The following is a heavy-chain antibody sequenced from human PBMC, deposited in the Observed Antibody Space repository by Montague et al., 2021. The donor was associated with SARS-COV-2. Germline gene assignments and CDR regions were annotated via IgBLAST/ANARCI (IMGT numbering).Heavy chain of an antibody. CDR3: ARRCAVRGVSAGWFDP. CDR2: IYYSGGT. Sequence: SETLSLTCTVSGGSISSSSYYWGWIRQPPGKGLEWIGSIYYSGGTYYNPSLKSRVTISVDTSKNQFSLKLSSVTAADTAVYYCARRCAVRGVSAGWFDPWGQGTLVTVS. CDR1: GGSISSSSYY. J-gene: IGHJ5*02. D-gene: IGHD3-10*01. V-gene: IGHV4-39*01.